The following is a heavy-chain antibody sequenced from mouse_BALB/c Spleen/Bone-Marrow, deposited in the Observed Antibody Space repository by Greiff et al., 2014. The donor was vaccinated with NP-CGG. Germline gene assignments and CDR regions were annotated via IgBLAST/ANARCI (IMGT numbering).Heavy chain of an antibody. CDR2: INPYNGDT. D-gene: IGHD1-2*01. V-gene: IGHV1-20*02. J-gene: IGHJ2*01. Sequence: DHVKQSGPELVKPGASVKISCKASGYSFTGYFMNWVMQSHGKSLEWIGRINPYNGDTFYNQKFKGKATLTVDKSSSTAHMELRSLASEDSAVYYCASSFISTAYYFDYWGQGTTLTVSS. CDR1: GYSFTGYF. CDR3: ASSFISTAYYFDY.